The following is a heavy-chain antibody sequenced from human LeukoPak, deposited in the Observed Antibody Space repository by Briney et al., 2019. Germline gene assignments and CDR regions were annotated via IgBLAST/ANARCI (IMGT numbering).Heavy chain of an antibody. Sequence: PGGSLRLSCAASGFTFSSYAMSWVRQAPGKGLEWVSAISGSGGSTYYADSVKGRFTISRDNSKNTLYLQMNSLRAEDTAVYYCAREKRYCSGDSCQRDAFDIWGQGTMVTVSS. CDR2: ISGSGGST. D-gene: IGHD2-15*01. V-gene: IGHV3-23*01. J-gene: IGHJ3*02. CDR3: AREKRYCSGDSCQRDAFDI. CDR1: GFTFSSYA.